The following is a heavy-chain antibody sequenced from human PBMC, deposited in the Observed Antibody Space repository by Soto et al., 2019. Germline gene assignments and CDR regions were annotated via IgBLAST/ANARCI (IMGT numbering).Heavy chain of an antibody. CDR3: ARGGHVVVVTAALDY. V-gene: IGHV1-46*01. CDR1: GDTFTDYY. Sequence: QVQLMQSGAEVKKPGASVKVSCKASGDTFTDYYIHWVRQAPGQGLEWMGRVNPSGGHTAYAQHVLGRVTMTGDTSTSTLYMELTSLTSDDPAVYYCARGGHVVVVTAALDYWGQGTLVTVSS. CDR2: VNPSGGHT. D-gene: IGHD2-21*02. J-gene: IGHJ4*02.